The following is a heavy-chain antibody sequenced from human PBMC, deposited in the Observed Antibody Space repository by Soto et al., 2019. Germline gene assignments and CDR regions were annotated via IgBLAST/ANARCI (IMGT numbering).Heavy chain of an antibody. Sequence: AGGSLRLSCAASGFTFSSYGRHWVRQAPGKGLEWVAVIWYDGSNKYYADSVKGRFTISRDNSKNTLYLQMNSLRDEDTSVYYCARGTYCPTSACYGRLLDYWGQGTPVTVSS. V-gene: IGHV3-33*01. CDR2: IWYDGSNK. CDR1: GFTFSSYG. D-gene: IGHD2-8*01. CDR3: ARGTYCPTSACYGRLLDY. J-gene: IGHJ4*02.